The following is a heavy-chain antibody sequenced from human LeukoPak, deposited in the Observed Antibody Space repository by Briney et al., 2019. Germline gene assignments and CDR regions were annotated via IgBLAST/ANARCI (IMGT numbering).Heavy chain of an antibody. CDR3: AKDRHVRYYDSSGYYPLGY. CDR1: GFTFSSYA. V-gene: IGHV3-23*01. D-gene: IGHD3-22*01. J-gene: IGHJ4*02. Sequence: PGGSLRLSCAASGFTFSSYAMSWVRQAPGKGLEWVSAISVSGGSTYYADSVKGRFTISRDNSKNTLYLQMNSLRAEDTAVYYCAKDRHVRYYDSSGYYPLGYWGQGTLVTVSS. CDR2: ISVSGGST.